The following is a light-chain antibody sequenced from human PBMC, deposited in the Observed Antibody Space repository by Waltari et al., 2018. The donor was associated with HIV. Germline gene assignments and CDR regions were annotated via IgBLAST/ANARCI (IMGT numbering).Light chain of an antibody. CDR3: AAWDGSLSVVV. Sequence: QSVLTQPPSASGTPGQRVTISCSGSSSNIGSNYVYWYQQLPGTAPKLLLYRNNRRPSGVPARFSGSKSGTSASLAISGLLSEDEADYYCAAWDGSLSVVVFGGGTKLTVL. V-gene: IGLV1-47*01. CDR2: RNN. J-gene: IGLJ2*01. CDR1: SSNIGSNY.